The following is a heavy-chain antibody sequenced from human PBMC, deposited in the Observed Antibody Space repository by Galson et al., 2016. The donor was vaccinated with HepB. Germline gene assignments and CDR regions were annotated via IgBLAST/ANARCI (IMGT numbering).Heavy chain of an antibody. CDR2: IYPDDSDV. CDR3: ARLGGATD. D-gene: IGHD1-26*01. Sequence: QSGAEVKKPGESLEISCKGSGYDFTTDWIGWVRQMPGRGLEWMGIIYPDDSDVRYSQSFKGLVTMSVDKSISTAYLQWTSLKASDSGIYYCARLGGATDWGRGTQVIVSS. CDR1: GYDFTTDW. V-gene: IGHV5-51*01. J-gene: IGHJ4*02.